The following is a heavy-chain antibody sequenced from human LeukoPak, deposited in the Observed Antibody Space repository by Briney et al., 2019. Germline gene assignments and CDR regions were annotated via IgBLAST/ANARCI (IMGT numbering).Heavy chain of an antibody. CDR3: ARVGPTTAYYYYYGMDV. CDR1: GGSISSYY. CDR2: IYYSGST. Sequence: KASETLSLTCTVSGGSISSYYWSWIRQPPGKGLGWIGYIYYSGSTNYNPSLKSRVTISVDTSKNQFSLKLSSVTAADTAVYYCARVGPTTAYYYYYGMDVWGQGTTVTVSS. J-gene: IGHJ6*02. V-gene: IGHV4-59*01. D-gene: IGHD4-17*01.